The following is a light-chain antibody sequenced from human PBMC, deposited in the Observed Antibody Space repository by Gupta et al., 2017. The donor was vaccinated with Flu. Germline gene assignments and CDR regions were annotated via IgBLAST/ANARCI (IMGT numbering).Light chain of an antibody. Sequence: TVSISCTRSSGDVASNDVQWYQHRPGSSPTAVIFDDSQRPSGVPDRFSGSIDRSSNSASLTISGLKTEDEADYYCQSFNNNNWIFGGGTRLTV. CDR2: DDS. CDR3: QSFNNNNWI. CDR1: SGDVASND. V-gene: IGLV6-57*01. J-gene: IGLJ2*01.